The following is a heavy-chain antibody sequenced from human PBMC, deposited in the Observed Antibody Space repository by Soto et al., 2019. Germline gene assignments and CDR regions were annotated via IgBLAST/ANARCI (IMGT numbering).Heavy chain of an antibody. CDR1: GGSSSSYY. D-gene: IGHD4-17*01. CDR2: IYYSGST. CDR3: ARVQAWGGDYGGAFDI. J-gene: IGHJ3*02. Sequence: SETLSLTCTVSGGSSSSYYWSWIRQPPGKGLEWIGYIYYSGSTNYNPSLKSRVTISVDTSKNQFSLKLSSVTAADTAVYYCARVQAWGGDYGGAFDIWGQGTMVTVSS. V-gene: IGHV4-59*01.